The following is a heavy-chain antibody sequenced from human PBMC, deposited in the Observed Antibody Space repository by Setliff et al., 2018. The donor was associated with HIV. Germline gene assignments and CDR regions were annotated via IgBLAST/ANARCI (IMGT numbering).Heavy chain of an antibody. CDR3: ARDGASLAARTYNYYYMDV. Sequence: GGSLRLSCAASGFTFSSYSMNWVRQAPGKGLEWVSYISSSSSTIYYADSVKGRFTISRDNAKNSLYLQMNSLRAEDTAVYYCARDGASLAARTYNYYYMDVWGKGTTVTVSS. J-gene: IGHJ6*03. CDR1: GFTFSSYS. D-gene: IGHD6-6*01. V-gene: IGHV3-48*01. CDR2: ISSSSSTI.